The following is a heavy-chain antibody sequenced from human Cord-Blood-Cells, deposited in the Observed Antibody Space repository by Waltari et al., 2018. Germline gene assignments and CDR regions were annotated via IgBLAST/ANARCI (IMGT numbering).Heavy chain of an antibody. J-gene: IGHJ5*02. CDR3: ARVVYCSGGSCYSGWFDP. D-gene: IGHD2-15*01. CDR1: GGSFSGYY. V-gene: IGHV4-34*01. CDR2: IKHSGST. Sequence: QVQLQQWGAGLLKPSETLSLTCAVYGGSFSGYYWSWIRQPPAQGLERIGEIKHSGSTNYNPSLKSRVTISVDTSKNQFSLKLSSVTAADTAVYYCARVVYCSGGSCYSGWFDPWGQGTLVTVSS.